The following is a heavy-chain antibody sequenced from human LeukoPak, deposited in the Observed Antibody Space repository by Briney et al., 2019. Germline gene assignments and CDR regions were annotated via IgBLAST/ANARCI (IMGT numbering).Heavy chain of an antibody. Sequence: GGSLRLSCAASGFTFSSYAMSWVRQAPGKGLEWVSAISGSGGSTYYADSVKGRFTISRDNSKNTLYLQMNSLRAEDTVVYYCAIGRSYYDYVWGSYRPYYFDYWGQGTLVTVSS. CDR3: AIGRSYYDYVWGSYRPYYFDY. CDR1: GFTFSSYA. J-gene: IGHJ4*02. D-gene: IGHD3-16*02. V-gene: IGHV3-23*01. CDR2: ISGSGGST.